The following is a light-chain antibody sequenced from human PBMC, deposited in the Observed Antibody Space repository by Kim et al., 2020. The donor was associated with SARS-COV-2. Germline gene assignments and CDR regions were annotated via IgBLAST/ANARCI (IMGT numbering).Light chain of an antibody. Sequence: DIQMTQSPSTLSASVGDRVTITCRASQSIDTWFAWFQQRPGKAPKLLIYQASTLESGVPSRFSGSGSGTEFTLTISSLQPDDFATYFCQQYNTYSGTFGQGTKVEVK. CDR3: QQYNTYSGT. V-gene: IGKV1-5*03. CDR1: QSIDTW. CDR2: QAS. J-gene: IGKJ1*01.